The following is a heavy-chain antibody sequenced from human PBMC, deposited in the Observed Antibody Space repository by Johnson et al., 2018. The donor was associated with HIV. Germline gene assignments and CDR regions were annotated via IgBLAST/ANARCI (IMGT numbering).Heavy chain of an antibody. CDR2: LSGTGDST. CDR3: AREGTYYYDNSGYNDAFDI. J-gene: IGHJ3*02. V-gene: IGHV3-23*04. Sequence: VQLVESGGGLVQPGGSLRLSCAASGFTFSSYAMSWVRQAPGKGLEWVSALSGTGDSTYYAESVKGRFNISRDNAKNSQYLQMNSLRAEDTAVYYCAREGTYYYDNSGYNDAFDIWGQGTMVTVSS. D-gene: IGHD3-22*01. CDR1: GFTFSSYA.